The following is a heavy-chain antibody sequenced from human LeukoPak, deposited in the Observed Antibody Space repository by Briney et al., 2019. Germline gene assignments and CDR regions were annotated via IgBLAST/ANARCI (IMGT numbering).Heavy chain of an antibody. CDR1: GFTFSSYA. V-gene: IGHV3-64*04. Sequence: GGSLRLSCSASGFTFSSYAMHWVRQAPGKGLEYVSTISRSGGSTYYADSLKGRVTISRDNSKNTLYLQMSSLRAEDTAVYYCAKRGSGSFPHYFDSWGQGTLVTVSS. J-gene: IGHJ4*02. CDR3: AKRGSGSFPHYFDS. CDR2: ISRSGGST. D-gene: IGHD1-26*01.